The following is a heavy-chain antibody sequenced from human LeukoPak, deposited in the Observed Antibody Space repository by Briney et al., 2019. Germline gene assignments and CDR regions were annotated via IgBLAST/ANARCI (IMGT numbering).Heavy chain of an antibody. V-gene: IGHV1-2*02. CDR3: ARAPSITMVRGVITSISLDP. Sequence: ASVTVSCKASGYTFTGYYMHWVRQAPGQGLEWMGWINPNSGGTNYAQKFQGRVTMTRDTSISTAYMELSRLRSDDTAVYYCARAPSITMVRGVITSISLDPWGQGTLVTVSS. CDR2: INPNSGGT. CDR1: GYTFTGYY. J-gene: IGHJ5*02. D-gene: IGHD3-10*01.